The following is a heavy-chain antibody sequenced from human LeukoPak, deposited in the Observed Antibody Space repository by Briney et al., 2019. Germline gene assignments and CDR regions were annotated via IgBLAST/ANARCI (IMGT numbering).Heavy chain of an antibody. Sequence: KPVGSLRLSCAASGFTFSDYYMSWVRQAPGKGLEWVSYIGTSGSPIFYADSVKGRFTISRDNSKNTPYLQMNSLRAEDTAVYYCARDGSGYSYEDWGQGTLVTVSS. J-gene: IGHJ4*02. CDR2: IGTSGSPI. CDR3: ARDGSGYSYED. CDR1: GFTFSDYY. D-gene: IGHD5-18*01. V-gene: IGHV3-11*01.